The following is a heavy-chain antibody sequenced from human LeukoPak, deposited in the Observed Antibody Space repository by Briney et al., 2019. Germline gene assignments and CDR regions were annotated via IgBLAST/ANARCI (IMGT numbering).Heavy chain of an antibody. Sequence: GGSLRLSCGASGFTFDDYGMSWVRQAPGKGLEWVSCISASGGSTYYADSVKGRFTISRDNSKNTLYLQMNSLRAEDTAVYYCAKIPVSYSSGWSNFDYWGQGTLVTVSS. CDR1: GFTFDDYG. J-gene: IGHJ4*02. CDR2: ISASGGST. V-gene: IGHV3-23*01. D-gene: IGHD6-19*01. CDR3: AKIPVSYSSGWSNFDY.